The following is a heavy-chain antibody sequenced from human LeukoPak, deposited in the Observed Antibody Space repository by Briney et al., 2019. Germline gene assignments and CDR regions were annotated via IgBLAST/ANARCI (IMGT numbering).Heavy chain of an antibody. CDR2: IYYSGST. V-gene: IGHV4-59*01. J-gene: IGHJ4*02. Sequence: SETLSLTCTVSGGSISSYYWSWIRQPPGKGLEGIGYIYYSGSTNYNPSLKSRGTISVDTSKNQFSLKLSSVTAADTAVYYCARDLGLSGAIEGGFDYWGQGTLVTVSS. CDR3: ARDLGLSGAIEGGFDY. CDR1: GGSISSYY. D-gene: IGHD1-26*01.